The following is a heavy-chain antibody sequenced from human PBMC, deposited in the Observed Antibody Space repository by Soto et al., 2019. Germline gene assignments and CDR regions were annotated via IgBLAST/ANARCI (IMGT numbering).Heavy chain of an antibody. CDR2: IYYSGST. D-gene: IGHD3-16*01. CDR1: GGSISSYY. Sequence: QVQLQESGPGLVKPSETLSLTCTVSGGSISSYYWSWIRQPPGKGLEWIGYIYYSGSTNYNPSLKRLVTISVATSKNQFSLKLSSVTAADTAVYYCARRYGWAFDIWGQGTMVTVSS. CDR3: ARRYGWAFDI. V-gene: IGHV4-59*08. J-gene: IGHJ3*02.